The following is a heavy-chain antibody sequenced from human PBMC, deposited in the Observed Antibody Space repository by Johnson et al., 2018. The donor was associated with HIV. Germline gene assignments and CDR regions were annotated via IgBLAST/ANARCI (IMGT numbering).Heavy chain of an antibody. V-gene: IGHV3-74*01. CDR3: AREGPSERAGFDI. CDR1: GFTFSSYW. CDR2: ISRDGSST. Sequence: VQLLESGGGLVQPGGSLRLSCAASGFTFSSYWMHWVRQAPGKGLVWVSRISRDGSSTTYADSVKGRFTISRDNAKNTLFLQMNGLRPEDTAVYYCAREGPSERAGFDIWGQGTMVTVSS. J-gene: IGHJ3*02.